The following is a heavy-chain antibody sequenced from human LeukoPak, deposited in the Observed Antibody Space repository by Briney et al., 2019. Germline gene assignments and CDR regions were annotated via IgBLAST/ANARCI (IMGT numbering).Heavy chain of an antibody. V-gene: IGHV1-69*13. Sequence: SVKVSCKASGGTFSSYAISWVRQAPGQGLEWMGGIIPIFGTANYAQKFQGRVTITADGSTSTAYMELSSLRSEDTAVYYCARVLRSPPRGSSSWYYFDYWGQGTLVTVSS. CDR1: GGTFSSYA. D-gene: IGHD6-13*01. CDR2: IIPIFGTA. CDR3: ARVLRSPPRGSSSWYYFDY. J-gene: IGHJ4*02.